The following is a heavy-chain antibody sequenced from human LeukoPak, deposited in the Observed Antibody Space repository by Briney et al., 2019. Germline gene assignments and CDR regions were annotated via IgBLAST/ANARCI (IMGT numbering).Heavy chain of an antibody. CDR3: AKDLITIVRGVIISGDY. D-gene: IGHD3-10*01. Sequence: GGSLRLSCAASGFTFSNYAMSWVRQAPGKGLEWVSAISGSGGNTYYANSVKGRFTISRDNSKNTLYLQMNSLRAEDTAVYYCAKDLITIVRGVIISGDYWGQGTLVTVSS. V-gene: IGHV3-23*01. J-gene: IGHJ4*02. CDR1: GFTFSNYA. CDR2: ISGSGGNT.